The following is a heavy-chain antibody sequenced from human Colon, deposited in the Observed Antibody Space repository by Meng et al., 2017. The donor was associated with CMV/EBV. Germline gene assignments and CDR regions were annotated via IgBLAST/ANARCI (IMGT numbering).Heavy chain of an antibody. V-gene: IGHV7-4-1*02. J-gene: IGHJ5*02. Sequence: VTVSCKASGYTFTNYQMHWVRQAPGQGLEWMGWINTNTGNPTYAQGLTGRFGFSLDTSVTTAYLHINNLKAEDTAMYYCANSLGAGAWGQGTLVTVSS. CDR1: GYTFTNYQ. CDR3: ANSLGAGA. D-gene: IGHD3-16*01. CDR2: INTNTGNP.